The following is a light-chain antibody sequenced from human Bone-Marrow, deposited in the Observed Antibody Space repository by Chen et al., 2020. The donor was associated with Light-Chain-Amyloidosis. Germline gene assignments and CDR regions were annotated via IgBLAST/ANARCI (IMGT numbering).Light chain of an antibody. CDR1: NIGSTS. V-gene: IGLV3-21*02. J-gene: IGLJ3*02. Sequence: SYVLTQPSSVSVAPGQTATIACGGNNIGSTSVHWYQQTPGQAPLLGVYDDSDRPSGIPERLSGSNSGITATLTISRVEAGDEADYYCQVWDRSSDRPVFGGGTKLTVL. CDR2: DDS. CDR3: QVWDRSSDRPV.